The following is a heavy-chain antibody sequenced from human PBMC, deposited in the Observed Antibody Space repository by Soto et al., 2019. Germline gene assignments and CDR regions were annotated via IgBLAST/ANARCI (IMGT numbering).Heavy chain of an antibody. CDR3: ARSMMVRGVLFDL. V-gene: IGHV3-53*01. D-gene: IGHD3-10*01. Sequence: PGGSLRLSCAVSGFSVSGNYMSWVRQAPGKGLDWVSVIYRGGSVYYADSVKGRITISRDESQNTLYLQMNSLRADDTAVYYCARSMMVRGVLFDLWGQGTLVTVSS. J-gene: IGHJ4*02. CDR2: IYRGGSV. CDR1: GFSVSGNY.